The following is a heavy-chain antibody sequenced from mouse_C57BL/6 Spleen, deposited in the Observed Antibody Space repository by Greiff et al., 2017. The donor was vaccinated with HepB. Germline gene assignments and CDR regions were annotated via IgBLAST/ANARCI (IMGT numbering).Heavy chain of an antibody. CDR1: GFSLTSYG. V-gene: IGHV2-2*01. J-gene: IGHJ2*01. D-gene: IGHD1-1*01. CDR2: IWSGGST. Sequence: QVQLKQSGPGLVQPSQSLSITCTVSGFSLTSYGVHWVRQSPGKGLEWLGVIWSGGSTDYNAAFISRRSISKDNSKSQVFFKMNSLQAGDTAIYYCASGGGSNLFDYWGHGTTLTVSS. CDR3: ASGGGSNLFDY.